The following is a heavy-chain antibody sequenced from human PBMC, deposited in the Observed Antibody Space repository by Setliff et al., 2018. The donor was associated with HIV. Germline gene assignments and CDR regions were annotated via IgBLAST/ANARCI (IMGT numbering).Heavy chain of an antibody. V-gene: IGHV1-18*04. D-gene: IGHD3-10*01. J-gene: IGHJ1*01. CDR3: ARVVVRGVTFIAEYFQH. Sequence: SVKVSCKASGYTFTSDYIHWVRQAPGQGLEWMGWISAYNGNTNYAQKLQGRVTMTTDTSTSTAYMELRSLRSDDTAVYYCARVVVRGVTFIAEYFQHWGQGTLVTVSS. CDR2: ISAYNGNT. CDR1: GYTFTSDY.